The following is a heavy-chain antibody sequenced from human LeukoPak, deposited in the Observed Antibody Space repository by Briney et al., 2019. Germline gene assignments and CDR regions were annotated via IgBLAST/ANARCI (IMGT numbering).Heavy chain of an antibody. V-gene: IGHV5-51*01. D-gene: IGHD3-16*01. CDR2: IYPGNSYI. J-gene: IGHJ5*02. CDR1: GYGFTTYW. CDR3: ARLTDGYYDYVWGSWDP. Sequence: PGESLKTSCKGSGYGFTTYWIGWVRQMPGKGLEWMGIIYPGNSYIKYSPSFQGQVTVPADKSLSTAYLQWSSLKASDTAMYYCARLTDGYYDYVWGSWDPWGQGTLVTVSS.